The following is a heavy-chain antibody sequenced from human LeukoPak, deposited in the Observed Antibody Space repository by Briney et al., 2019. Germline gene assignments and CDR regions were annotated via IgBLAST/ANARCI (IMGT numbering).Heavy chain of an antibody. D-gene: IGHD6-13*01. CDR1: GYTFTSYY. J-gene: IGHJ4*02. V-gene: IGHV1-46*01. CDR2: INPSGGST. Sequence: ASVKVSCKASGYTFTSYYMHWVRRAPGQGLEWMGIINPSGGSTSYAQKFQGRVTMTRDTSTSTVYMELSSLRSEDTAVYYCARDVNPTRYSSSWLFDYWGQGTLVTVSS. CDR3: ARDVNPTRYSSSWLFDY.